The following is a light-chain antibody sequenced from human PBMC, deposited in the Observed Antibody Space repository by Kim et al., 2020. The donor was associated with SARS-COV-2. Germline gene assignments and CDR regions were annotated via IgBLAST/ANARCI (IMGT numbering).Light chain of an antibody. Sequence: QSALIQPPSASGSPGQSVTISCTGTSSDVGGYNYVSWYQQHPGQAPKLMIYEVSKRPSGVPDRFSGSKSGNTASLTVSGLQAEDEADYYCSSYAGSKNVFGTGTKVTVL. CDR2: EVS. CDR1: SSDVGGYNY. V-gene: IGLV2-8*01. J-gene: IGLJ1*01. CDR3: SSYAGSKNV.